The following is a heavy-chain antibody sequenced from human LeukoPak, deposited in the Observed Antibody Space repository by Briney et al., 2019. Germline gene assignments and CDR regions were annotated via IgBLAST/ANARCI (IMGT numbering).Heavy chain of an antibody. J-gene: IGHJ4*02. D-gene: IGHD3-22*01. V-gene: IGHV3-53*01. CDR3: ARDPDYYDRFDY. Sequence: GGSLRLSCAASGFTVSSNYMSWVRQAPGKGLEWVSVIYSGGSTYYADSVKGRFTISRDNSKNTLYLQMNSLRAEDTAVYYCARDPDYYDRFDYWGQGTLVTVSS. CDR1: GFTVSSNY. CDR2: IYSGGST.